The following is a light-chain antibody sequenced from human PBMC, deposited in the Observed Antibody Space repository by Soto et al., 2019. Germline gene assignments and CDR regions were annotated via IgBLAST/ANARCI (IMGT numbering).Light chain of an antibody. V-gene: IGKV3-20*01. CDR2: GAS. J-gene: IGKJ4*01. CDR3: QQYGSSPLT. Sequence: ELVLTQPPATPSRSPGESSTVSCRASQSVSSSYLAWYQQKPGQAPRLLIYGASSRATGIPDRFSGSGSGTDFTLTISRLEPEDFAVYYCQQYGSSPLTFGGGTKVDIK. CDR1: QSVSSSY.